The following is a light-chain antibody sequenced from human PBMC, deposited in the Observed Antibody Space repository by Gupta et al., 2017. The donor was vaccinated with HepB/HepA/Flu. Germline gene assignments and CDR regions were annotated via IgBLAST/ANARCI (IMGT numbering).Light chain of an antibody. Sequence: DIQMTQSPSSLSASVGDRVTITCRASQSISTYLHWYQQKPGKAPEVLIYDASSLQSEVPSRFSGSGSGTDFTLTISSLQPEDFATYYCQQSYRTPRTFGQGTKVEIK. CDR3: QQSYRTPRT. J-gene: IGKJ1*01. V-gene: IGKV1-39*01. CDR1: QSISTY. CDR2: DAS.